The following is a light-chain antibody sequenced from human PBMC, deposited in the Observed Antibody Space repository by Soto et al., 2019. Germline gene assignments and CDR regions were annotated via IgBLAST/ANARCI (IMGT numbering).Light chain of an antibody. V-gene: IGLV1-40*01. CDR1: SSNIGAGYD. J-gene: IGLJ1*01. CDR3: QSYDSSLGGQGNV. CDR2: GNS. Sequence: QSVLTQPPSVSGAPGQRVTISCTGSSSNIGAGYDVHWYQQLPGTAPKLLIYGNSNRPSGVPDRFSGSKSGTSASLAITGLQAEDEADYYCQSYDSSLGGQGNVFGTGTKLTVL.